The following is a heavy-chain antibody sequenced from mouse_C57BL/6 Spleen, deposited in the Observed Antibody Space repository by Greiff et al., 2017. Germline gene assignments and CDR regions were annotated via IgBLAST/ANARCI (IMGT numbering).Heavy chain of an antibody. CDR3: TRWAYYGSSYYYAMDY. V-gene: IGHV1-15*01. J-gene: IGHJ4*01. CDR2: IDPETGGT. Sequence: VQVVESGAELVRPGASVTLSCKASGYTFTDYEMHWVKQTPVHGLEWIGAIDPETGGTAYNQKFKGKAILTADKSSSTAYMELRSLTSEDSAVYYCTRWAYYGSSYYYAMDYWGQGTSVTVSS. D-gene: IGHD1-1*01. CDR1: GYTFTDYE.